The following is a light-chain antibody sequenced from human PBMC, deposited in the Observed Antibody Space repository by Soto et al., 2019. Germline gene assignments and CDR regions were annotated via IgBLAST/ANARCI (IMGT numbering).Light chain of an antibody. CDR2: EAS. Sequence: QSVLTQPASVSGSPGQSITISCTGTSSDVGSHNLVSWYQHYPGEVPKLIIFEASKRPSGVSNRFSGSKSGSTASLTISGLQAEDEADYYCYSFAGSGIYVFGTGTKVTVL. CDR1: SSDVGSHNL. CDR3: YSFAGSGIYV. V-gene: IGLV2-23*01. J-gene: IGLJ1*01.